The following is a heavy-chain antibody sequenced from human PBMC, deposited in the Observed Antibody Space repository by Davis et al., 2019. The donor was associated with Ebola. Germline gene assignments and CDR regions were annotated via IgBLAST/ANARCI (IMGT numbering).Heavy chain of an antibody. Sequence: LSLTCTVSGGSISSYYWSWIRQPPGKGLEWVSYISSSGSTTYYADSVKGRFTISRDNSKNTLYLQMNSLRAEDTAVYYCAKDRGYSYGYVFDYWGQGTLVTVSS. V-gene: IGHV3-11*01. CDR3: AKDRGYSYGYVFDY. CDR1: GGSISSYY. J-gene: IGHJ4*02. CDR2: ISSSGSTT. D-gene: IGHD5-18*01.